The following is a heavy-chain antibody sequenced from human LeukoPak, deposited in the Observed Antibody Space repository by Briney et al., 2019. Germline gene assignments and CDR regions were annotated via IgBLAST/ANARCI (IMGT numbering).Heavy chain of an antibody. Sequence: PGGSLRLSCAASGFTFSSYWMSWVRQAPGKGLEWVANIKQDGSEKYYVDSVKGRFTISRDNAKNSLYLQMNSLRAEDTAVYYCARDEEGNSNWDYYYYMDVWGKGTTVTVSS. CDR3: ARDEEGNSNWDYYYYMDV. CDR2: IKQDGSEK. D-gene: IGHD4-11*01. CDR1: GFTFSSYW. V-gene: IGHV3-7*01. J-gene: IGHJ6*03.